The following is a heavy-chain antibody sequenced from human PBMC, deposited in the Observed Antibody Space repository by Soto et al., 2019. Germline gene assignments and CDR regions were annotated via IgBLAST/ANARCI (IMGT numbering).Heavy chain of an antibody. Sequence: GSLRLSCAASGFTFSSYAMSWVRQAPGKGLEWVSAISGDGSSTYFADSGKGRFTISRDNSKNTLYLQMNSLRAEDTAVYYCAKDWEFDWPNYYFDYWGQGTLVTVSS. CDR1: GFTFSSYA. D-gene: IGHD3-9*01. V-gene: IGHV3-23*01. J-gene: IGHJ4*02. CDR3: AKDWEFDWPNYYFDY. CDR2: ISGDGSST.